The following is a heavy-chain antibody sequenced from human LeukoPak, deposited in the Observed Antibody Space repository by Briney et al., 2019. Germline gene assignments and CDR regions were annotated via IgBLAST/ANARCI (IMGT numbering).Heavy chain of an antibody. D-gene: IGHD3-10*01. CDR1: GFAFSSYG. J-gene: IGHJ4*02. Sequence: GGSLRLSCAASGFAFSSYGMHWVRQAPGKGLEWVSGISWNSGSIGYADSVKGRFTISRDNAKNSLYLQMNSLRAEDTALYYCAKAHPYYYGSGSHYYFDYWGQGTLVTVSS. CDR2: ISWNSGSI. V-gene: IGHV3-9*01. CDR3: AKAHPYYYGSGSHYYFDY.